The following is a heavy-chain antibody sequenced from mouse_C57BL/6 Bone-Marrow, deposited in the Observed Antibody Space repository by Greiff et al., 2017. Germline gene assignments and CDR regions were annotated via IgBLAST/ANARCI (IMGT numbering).Heavy chain of an antibody. CDR3: ARGVYYGSSWYFDV. D-gene: IGHD1-1*01. CDR1: GYTFTSYW. Sequence: QVQLQQPGAELVMPGASVKLSCKASGYTFTSYWMHWVKQRPGQGLEWIGEIDPSDSYTNSNQKFKGKSTLTVDKSSSTAYMQLSSLTSEDSAVYYCARGVYYGSSWYFDVWGTGTTVTVSS. V-gene: IGHV1-69*01. J-gene: IGHJ1*03. CDR2: IDPSDSYT.